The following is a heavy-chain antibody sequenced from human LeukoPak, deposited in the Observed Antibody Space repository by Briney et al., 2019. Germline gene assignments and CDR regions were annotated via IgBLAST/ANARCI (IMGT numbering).Heavy chain of an antibody. D-gene: IGHD2-2*01. Sequence: AASVKVSCKASGGTFSSYAISWVRQAPGQGLEWMGGIIPIFGTANYAQKSQGRVTITADESTSTAHMELSSLRSGDTAVYYCARESCSSTSCYSGYYFDYWGQGTLVTVSS. CDR3: ARESCSSTSCYSGYYFDY. CDR2: IIPIFGTA. V-gene: IGHV1-69*13. J-gene: IGHJ4*02. CDR1: GGTFSSYA.